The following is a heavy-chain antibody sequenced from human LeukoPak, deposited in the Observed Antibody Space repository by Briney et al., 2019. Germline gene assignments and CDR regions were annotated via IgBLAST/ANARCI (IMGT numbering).Heavy chain of an antibody. CDR3: ARDPSYCGGDCYAFDI. Sequence: ASVKVSCKASGYIFTGYYIHWVRQAPGQGLEWMGWINPSSGGTSYAQKFQGRVTMTRATSTSTVYMELSSLRPEDTAVYYCARDPSYCGGDCYAFDIWGQGTMVTVSS. V-gene: IGHV1-46*01. J-gene: IGHJ3*02. CDR1: GYIFTGYY. D-gene: IGHD2-21*02. CDR2: INPSSGGT.